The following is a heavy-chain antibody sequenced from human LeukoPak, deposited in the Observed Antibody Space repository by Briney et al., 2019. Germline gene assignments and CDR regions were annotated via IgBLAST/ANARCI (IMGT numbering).Heavy chain of an antibody. V-gene: IGHV4-34*01. J-gene: IGHJ4*02. CDR3: ARALGSYSVYESLGY. D-gene: IGHD5/OR15-5a*01. CDR2: INHSGST. Sequence: PSETLSLTCAVYGGSFSGYYWSWIRQPPGKGLEWIGEINHSGSTNYNPSLKSRVTISVDTSKNQFSLKLSSVTAADTAVYYCARALGSYSVYESLGYWGQGTLVTVS. CDR1: GGSFSGYY.